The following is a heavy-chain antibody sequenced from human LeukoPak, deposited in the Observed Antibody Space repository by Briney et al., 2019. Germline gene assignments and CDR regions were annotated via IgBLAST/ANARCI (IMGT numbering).Heavy chain of an antibody. D-gene: IGHD2-2*01. CDR1: GGSISSYY. CDR2: IYTSGST. Sequence: ASETLSLTCTVSGGSISSYYWSWIRQPAGQGLEWIGRIYTSGSTNYNPSLKSRVTMSVDTSKNQFSLKLSSVTAADTAVYYCARGPLGYCSSTSCYAGDYYGMDVWGQGTTVTVSS. CDR3: ARGPLGYCSSTSCYAGDYYGMDV. V-gene: IGHV4-4*07. J-gene: IGHJ6*02.